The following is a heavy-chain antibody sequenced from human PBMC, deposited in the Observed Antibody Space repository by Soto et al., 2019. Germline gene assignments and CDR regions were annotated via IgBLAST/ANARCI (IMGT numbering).Heavy chain of an antibody. J-gene: IGHJ3*02. D-gene: IGHD1-1*01. CDR3: ARPQLLEYDVFDI. CDR1: GGSISSYY. Sequence: QVQLQESGPGLVKPSETLSLTCTVSGGSISSYYWSWIRQPPGKGLEWLGYVYHSGSTNYNHSLKGRLPISVDSSKNQFSLKLSSVTAADTAVYYCARPQLLEYDVFDIWGQGTMVSVSS. CDR2: VYHSGST. V-gene: IGHV4-59*08.